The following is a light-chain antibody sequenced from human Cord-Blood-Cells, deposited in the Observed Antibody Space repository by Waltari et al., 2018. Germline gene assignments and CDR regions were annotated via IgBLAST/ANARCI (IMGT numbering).Light chain of an antibody. V-gene: IGKV3-20*01. CDR2: GAS. CDR3: QQYGSSPWT. CDR1: QSVSSSY. J-gene: IGKJ1*01. Sequence: EIVLTQSPGTLSLSPGEIATLSCRASQSVSSSYLAWYQQNPGQAPRLLIYGASSRATGIPDRFSGSGSGTDFTLTISRLEREDFAVYYCQQYGSSPWTFGQGTKVEIK.